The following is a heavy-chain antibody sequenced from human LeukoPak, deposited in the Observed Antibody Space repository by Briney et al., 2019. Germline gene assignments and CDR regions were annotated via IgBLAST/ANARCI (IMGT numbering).Heavy chain of an antibody. CDR1: GYSFTSYW. CDR2: IYPGDSDT. J-gene: IGHJ4*02. D-gene: IGHD6-19*01. Sequence: HGESLKISCEGSGYSFTSYWVGWVRQMPGKGLEWMGIIYPGDSDTRYSPSFQGQVTISADKSTSTAYLQWSSLKASDTAMYYCARSWVAGYGTVLDYWGQGTLVTVSS. CDR3: ARSWVAGYGTVLDY. V-gene: IGHV5-51*01.